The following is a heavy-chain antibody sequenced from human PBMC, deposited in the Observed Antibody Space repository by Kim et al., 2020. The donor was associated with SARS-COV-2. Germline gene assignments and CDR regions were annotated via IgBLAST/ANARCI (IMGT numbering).Heavy chain of an antibody. CDR3: ARDKAEWLLYGYGMDV. D-gene: IGHD3-3*01. Sequence: GGSLRLSCAASGFTFSSYTMNWVRQAPVKGLEWVSSISSSSSYIYYADSVKGRFTISRDNAKNSLYLQMNSLRAEDTAVYYCARDKAEWLLYGYGMDVWGQGTPVNGPS. CDR2: ISSSSSYI. CDR1: GFTFSSYT. J-gene: IGHJ6*02. V-gene: IGHV3-21*01.